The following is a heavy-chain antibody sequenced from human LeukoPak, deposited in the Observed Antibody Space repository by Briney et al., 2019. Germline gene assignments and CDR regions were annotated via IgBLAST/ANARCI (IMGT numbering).Heavy chain of an antibody. V-gene: IGHV3-7*01. CDR1: GFTFSGYW. D-gene: IGHD2-15*01. CDR2: IKQDGSEK. CDR3: ARVRGGYYMDV. Sequence: GGSLRLSCAASGFTFSGYWMSWVRQAPGKGLGWVANIKQDGSEKDYVDSVKGRFTISRDNAKNSLYLQMNSLRAEDTAVYYCARVRGGYYMDVWGKGTTVTVSS. J-gene: IGHJ6*03.